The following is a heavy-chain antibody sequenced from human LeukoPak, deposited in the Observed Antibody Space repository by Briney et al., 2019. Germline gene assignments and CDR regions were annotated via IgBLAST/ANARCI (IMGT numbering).Heavy chain of an antibody. D-gene: IGHD3-3*01. Sequence: PSETLSLTCAVYGGSFSGYYWSWIRQPPGKGLEWIGEINHSGSTNYNPSLKSRVTISVDTSKKQFSVQLSSVTAADTAVYYCVRHKYVRGLEDHWGQGTLVTVSS. J-gene: IGHJ4*02. CDR1: GGSFSGYY. V-gene: IGHV4-34*01. CDR3: VRHKYVRGLEDH. CDR2: INHSGST.